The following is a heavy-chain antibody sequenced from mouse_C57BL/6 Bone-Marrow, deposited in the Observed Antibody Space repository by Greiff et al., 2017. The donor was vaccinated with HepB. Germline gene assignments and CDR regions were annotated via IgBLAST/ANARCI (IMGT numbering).Heavy chain of an antibody. D-gene: IGHD1-1*01. CDR3: ARHYGSSYFDD. CDR1: GYTFTDYN. Sequence: VQLQQSGPELVKPGASVKIPCKASGYTFTDYNMDWVKQSHGKSLEWIGDINPNNGGTNYNQKFKGKATLTGDKSSSTAYMELRSLTSEDTAIYYCARHYGSSYFDDWGQGTTLTVSS. CDR2: INPNNGGT. V-gene: IGHV1-18*01. J-gene: IGHJ2*01.